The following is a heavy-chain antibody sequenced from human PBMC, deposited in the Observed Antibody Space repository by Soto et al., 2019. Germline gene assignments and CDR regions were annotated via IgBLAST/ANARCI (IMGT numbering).Heavy chain of an antibody. CDR3: ANDFSATVHHFDH. Sequence: QVQLVESGGGVVQPGRSLRLSCAASGFTFSHNGMHWVRQAPGRGLEWVAAISFDEINKYYAASVKGRFTISRDNSKNTLNLEMNSLRPEDTGVYFCANDFSATVHHFDHWGQGTLVTVSS. J-gene: IGHJ4*02. CDR1: GFTFSHNG. V-gene: IGHV3-30*18. D-gene: IGHD6-25*01. CDR2: ISFDEINK.